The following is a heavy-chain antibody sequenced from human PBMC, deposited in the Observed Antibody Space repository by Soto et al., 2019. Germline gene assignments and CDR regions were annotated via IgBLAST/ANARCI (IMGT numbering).Heavy chain of an antibody. D-gene: IGHD2-2*01. V-gene: IGHV3-11*01. CDR1: GFTFSDYY. Sequence: PGGSLRLSCAASGFTFSDYYMSWIRQAPGKGLEWVSYISSSGSTIYYADSVKGRFTISRDNAKNSLYLQMNSLRAEDTAVYYCARAGAPGYPAAIRPFDYWGQGTLVTVSS. J-gene: IGHJ4*02. CDR2: ISSSGSTI. CDR3: ARAGAPGYPAAIRPFDY.